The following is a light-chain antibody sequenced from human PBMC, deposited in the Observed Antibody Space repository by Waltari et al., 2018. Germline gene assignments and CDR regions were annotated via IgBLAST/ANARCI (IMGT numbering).Light chain of an antibody. CDR2: DDS. J-gene: IGLJ3*02. Sequence: NFFVTQPHSSSSSPGKPVTTFCTRTSGSNVSIYKHLSQQRPGTAPTTVIFDDSHSPSAVPDRFSGSVDISSNSASLTISGLETEDEADYYCQSYDGSNPVVFGGGTKLTVL. CDR1: SGSNVSIY. V-gene: IGLV6-57*03. CDR3: QSYDGSNPVV.